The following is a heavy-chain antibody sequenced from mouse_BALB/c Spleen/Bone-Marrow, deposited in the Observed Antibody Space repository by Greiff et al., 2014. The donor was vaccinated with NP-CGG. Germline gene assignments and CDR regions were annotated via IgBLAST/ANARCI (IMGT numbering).Heavy chain of an antibody. D-gene: IGHD1-2*01. CDR1: GFSLTNYG. CDR3: ARITTATGAMDY. Sequence: QVQLQQSGPGLVAPSQSLSITCTVSGFSLTNYGVHWVRQPPGKGLEWLGVIWADGSTNYNSALMSRLSISKDNSKSQVFFKMNSLQTDVTAMYYCARITTATGAMDYWGQGTSVTVSS. CDR2: IWADGST. V-gene: IGHV2-9*02. J-gene: IGHJ4*01.